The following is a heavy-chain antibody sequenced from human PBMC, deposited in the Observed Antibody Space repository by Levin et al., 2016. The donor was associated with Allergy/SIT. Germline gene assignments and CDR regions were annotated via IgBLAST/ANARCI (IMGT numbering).Heavy chain of an antibody. J-gene: IGHJ3*01. Sequence: GESLKISCAASGFTFSTYAMSWVRQAPGKGLEWVSGISGSASSTNYAESVKGRFTISRDNAKNTVFLQMDSLRADDTAMYYCARDTAGSDQIPADGFDVWGQGTMVTVSS. CDR2: ISGSASST. CDR3: ARDTAGSDQIPADGFDV. V-gene: IGHV3-23*01. CDR1: GFTFSTYA. D-gene: IGHD6-19*01.